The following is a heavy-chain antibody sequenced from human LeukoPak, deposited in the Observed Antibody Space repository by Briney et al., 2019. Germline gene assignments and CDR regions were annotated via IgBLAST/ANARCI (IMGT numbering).Heavy chain of an antibody. V-gene: IGHV1-2*06. J-gene: IGHJ4*02. D-gene: IGHD6-6*01. CDR2: INPNSGGT. Sequence: ASVKVSCKASGGTFSSYAISWVRQAPGQGLEWMGRINPNSGGTNYAQKFQGRVTMTRDTSIRTAYMELSRLRSDDTAVYYCATDHEYSRKMNDYWGQGTLVTVSS. CDR3: ATDHEYSRKMNDY. CDR1: GGTFSSYA.